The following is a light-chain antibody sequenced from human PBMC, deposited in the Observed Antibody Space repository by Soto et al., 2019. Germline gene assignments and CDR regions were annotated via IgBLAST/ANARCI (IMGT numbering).Light chain of an antibody. Sequence: IQLTQSPSSLSASVGDRVTITCRASQGISSYLAWYQQKPGKAPKLLIYAASTLQSGVPSRFSGSGSGTDFTLTISSLQPEDFAVYYCQHRSNWPLTFGGGTKVDIK. CDR3: QHRSNWPLT. CDR1: QGISSY. CDR2: AAS. V-gene: IGKV1-9*01. J-gene: IGKJ4*01.